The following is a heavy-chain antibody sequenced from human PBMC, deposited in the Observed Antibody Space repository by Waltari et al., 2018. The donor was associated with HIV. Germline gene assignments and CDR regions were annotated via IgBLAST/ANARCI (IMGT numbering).Heavy chain of an antibody. V-gene: IGHV1-2*02. D-gene: IGHD2-15*01. CDR2: IKPNSGGT. CDR1: GYTFTGYY. CDR3: ARTFLYCSGGTCYFDY. Sequence: QVQLVQSGAEGEKPGPSVKVSCKASGYTFTGYYMHWVRQAPGQGLEWMGWIKPNSGGTNYAQKLQGRVTMTRDTSISTAYMELSRLRSDDTAVYYCARTFLYCSGGTCYFDYWGQGTLVTVSS. J-gene: IGHJ4*02.